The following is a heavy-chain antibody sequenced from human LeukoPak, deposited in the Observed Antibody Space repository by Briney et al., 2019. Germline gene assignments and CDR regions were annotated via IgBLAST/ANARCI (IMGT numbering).Heavy chain of an antibody. CDR3: ARVGIGYYDKSGYYPYYCDS. Sequence: ASVKVSCKASGGTFSSYAISWVRQAPGQGLEWMGGIIPIFGTANYAQKFQGRLTVTTDTSTSTAYMELRSLRFDDTALYYCARVGIGYYDKSGYYPYYCDSWGQGTLVTVSS. V-gene: IGHV1-69*05. D-gene: IGHD3-22*01. J-gene: IGHJ4*02. CDR1: GGTFSSYA. CDR2: IIPIFGTA.